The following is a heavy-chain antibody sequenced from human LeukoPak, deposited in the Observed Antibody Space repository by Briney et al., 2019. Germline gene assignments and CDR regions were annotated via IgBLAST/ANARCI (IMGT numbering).Heavy chain of an antibody. CDR3: ARPHYCDSSGYYPLDY. Sequence: GGSLRLSCAASGFTFSDYYMSWIRQAPGKGLEWVSYISSSGSTIYYADSVKGRFTISRDNAKNSLYLQMNSLRAEDTAVYYCARPHYCDSSGYYPLDYWGQGTLVTVSS. D-gene: IGHD3-22*01. CDR2: ISSSGSTI. CDR1: GFTFSDYY. J-gene: IGHJ4*02. V-gene: IGHV3-11*01.